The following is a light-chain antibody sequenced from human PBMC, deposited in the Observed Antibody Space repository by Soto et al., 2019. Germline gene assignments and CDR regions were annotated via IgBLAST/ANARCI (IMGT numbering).Light chain of an antibody. CDR2: QVS. CDR1: SSDVGGYYY. Sequence: QSVLTQPASVSGSPGQSITISCTGTSSDVGGYYYVSWYQHHPGKAPKLMIYQVSNRPSGVSNRFSGSKSGNTASLTISGLQAEDEADYYCSSYTSSNTFYVFGPGTKVTVL. V-gene: IGLV2-14*01. J-gene: IGLJ1*01. CDR3: SSYTSSNTFYV.